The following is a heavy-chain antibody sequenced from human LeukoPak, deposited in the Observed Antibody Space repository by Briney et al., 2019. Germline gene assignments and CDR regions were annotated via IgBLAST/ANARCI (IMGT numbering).Heavy chain of an antibody. Sequence: GGSLRLSCAASGFTFSNAWMSGVRQAPGKGVEWVGRIKSKTDGGTTDYAAPVKGRFTISRDDSKNTLYLQMNSLKTEDTAVYYCTTDLGKYCSSTSCDWFDPWGQGTLVTVSS. CDR2: IKSKTDGGTT. CDR1: GFTFSNAW. CDR3: TTDLGKYCSSTSCDWFDP. J-gene: IGHJ5*02. D-gene: IGHD2-2*01. V-gene: IGHV3-15*01.